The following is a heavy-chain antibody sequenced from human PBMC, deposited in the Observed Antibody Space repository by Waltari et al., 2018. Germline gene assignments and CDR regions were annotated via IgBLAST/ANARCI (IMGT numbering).Heavy chain of an antibody. Sequence: QLQLQESGPGLVKPSETLSLTCTVSGGSISSSSYYWGWIRQPPGKGLEWIGSIYYSGSTYSNPSLKSRVTISVDTSKNQFSLKLSSVTAADTAVYYCARGVCSGGSCYRVYNWFDPWGQGTLVTVSS. CDR1: GGSISSSSYY. D-gene: IGHD2-15*01. V-gene: IGHV4-39*07. CDR2: IYYSGST. CDR3: ARGVCSGGSCYRVYNWFDP. J-gene: IGHJ5*02.